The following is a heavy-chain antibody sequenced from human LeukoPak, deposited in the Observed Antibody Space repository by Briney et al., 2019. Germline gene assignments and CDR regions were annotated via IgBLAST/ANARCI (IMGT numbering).Heavy chain of an antibody. Sequence: GGSLRLSCAASGFTFSSYWMHWVRQAPGKGLVWVSRINSDGSSTSYADSVKGRFTISRDNAKNTLYLQMNSLRAEDTAVYYCAREDTAILYYYGMDVWGQGTTVTVSS. CDR2: INSDGSST. CDR3: AREDTAILYYYGMDV. J-gene: IGHJ6*02. CDR1: GFTFSSYW. V-gene: IGHV3-74*01. D-gene: IGHD5-18*01.